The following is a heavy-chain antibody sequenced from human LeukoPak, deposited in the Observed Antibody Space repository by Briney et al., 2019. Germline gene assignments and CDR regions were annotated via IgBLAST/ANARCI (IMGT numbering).Heavy chain of an antibody. Sequence: SETLSLTRAVSAASISNYFWSWIRQAPGKGLEWIGYISTSGSTNYNPSLKSRVSISLDTSKNRFSLNLNFVTAADTAVYYCASPRSGYRYTFDYWGQGALVTVSS. D-gene: IGHD3-22*01. CDR2: ISTSGST. CDR3: ASPRSGYRYTFDY. V-gene: IGHV4-4*09. CDR1: AASISNYF. J-gene: IGHJ4*02.